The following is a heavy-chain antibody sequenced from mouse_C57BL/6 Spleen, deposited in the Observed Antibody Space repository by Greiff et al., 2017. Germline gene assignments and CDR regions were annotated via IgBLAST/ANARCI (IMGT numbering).Heavy chain of an antibody. D-gene: IGHD2-1*01. CDR1: GYTFTSYW. CDR3: ARGGGYYGNYVGFAY. J-gene: IGHJ3*01. V-gene: IGHV1-53*01. CDR2: INPSNGGT. Sequence: VQLKQPGTELVKPGASVKLSCKASGYTFTSYWMHWVKQRPGQGLEWIGNINPSNGGTNYNEKFKSKATLTVDKSSSTAYMQLSSLTSEDSAVYYCARGGGYYGNYVGFAYWGQGTLVTVSA.